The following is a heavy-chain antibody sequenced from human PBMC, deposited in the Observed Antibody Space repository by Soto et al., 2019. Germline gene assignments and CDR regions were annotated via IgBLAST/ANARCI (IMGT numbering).Heavy chain of an antibody. V-gene: IGHV1-69*04. J-gene: IGHJ3*02. D-gene: IGHD3-10*01. CDR2: IIPILGIA. CDR3: ARATVRGVIGAFDI. Sequence: SVKVSCKASGYTFTSYGISWVRQAPGQGLEWMGRIIPILGIANYAQKFQGRVTITADKSTSTAYMELSSLRSEDTAVYYCARATVRGVIGAFDIWGQGTMVTVSS. CDR1: GYTFTSYG.